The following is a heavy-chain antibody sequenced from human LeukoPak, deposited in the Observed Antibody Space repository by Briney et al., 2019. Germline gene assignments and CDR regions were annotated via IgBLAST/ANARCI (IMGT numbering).Heavy chain of an antibody. J-gene: IGHJ4*02. D-gene: IGHD6-19*01. V-gene: IGHV4-59*11. CDR2: IYYSGST. Sequence: SETLSLTCTVSGGSISSHYWSWIRQPPGKGLEWIGYIYYSGSTNYNPPLKSRVTISVDTSKNQFSLKLSSVTAADTAVYYCARSDSSGWYWLDYWGQGTLVTVSS. CDR1: GGSISSHY. CDR3: ARSDSSGWYWLDY.